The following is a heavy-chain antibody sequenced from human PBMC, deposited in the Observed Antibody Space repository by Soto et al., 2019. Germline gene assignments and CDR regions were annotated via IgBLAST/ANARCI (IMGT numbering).Heavy chain of an antibody. Sequence: PGEALKISCKGSGYSFTSYWIGCVRQMPGKGLEWMGIIYPGDSDTRYSPSFQGQVTISADKSISTAYLQWSSLKASDTAMYYCERLSAGTPGELRYFDYWGQGTLVTVSS. D-gene: IGHD3-16*01. V-gene: IGHV5-51*01. CDR1: GYSFTSYW. CDR3: ERLSAGTPGELRYFDY. CDR2: IYPGDSDT. J-gene: IGHJ4*02.